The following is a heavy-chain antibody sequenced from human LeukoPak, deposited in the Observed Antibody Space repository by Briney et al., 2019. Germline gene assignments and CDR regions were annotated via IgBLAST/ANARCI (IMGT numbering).Heavy chain of an antibody. D-gene: IGHD5-12*01. CDR1: GGTFSSYA. V-gene: IGHV1-69*13. Sequence: ASVKVSCKAFGGTFSSYAISWVRQAPGQGLEWMGGIIPIFGTANYAQKFQGRVTITADESTSTAYMELSSLRSEDTAVYYCARGPHGYSGYDALDYWGQGTLVTVSS. CDR2: IIPIFGTA. J-gene: IGHJ4*02. CDR3: ARGPHGYSGYDALDY.